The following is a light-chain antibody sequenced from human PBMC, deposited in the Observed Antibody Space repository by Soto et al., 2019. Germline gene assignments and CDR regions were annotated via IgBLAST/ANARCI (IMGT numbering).Light chain of an antibody. CDR3: QQYNNWPF. CDR1: QSVSSN. CDR2: GAS. V-gene: IGKV3-15*01. J-gene: IGKJ4*01. Sequence: EIVMTQSPATLSVSPGERATLSCRASQSVSSNLAWYQQKPGQAPRLLIYGASTRATGIPARFSGSGSGTEFTLTISSLQSEEVAVYYCQQYNNWPFFGGGTKVEIK.